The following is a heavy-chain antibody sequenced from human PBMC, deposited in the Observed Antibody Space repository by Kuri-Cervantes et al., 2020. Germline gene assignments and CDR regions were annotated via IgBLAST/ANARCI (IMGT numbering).Heavy chain of an antibody. CDR2: ISSSSSYI. D-gene: IGHD4-17*01. CDR1: GFTFSSYA. J-gene: IGHJ3*02. Sequence: GESLKISCAASGFTFSSYAMSWVRQAPGKGLEWVSSISSSSSYIYYADSVKGRFTISRDNAKNSLYLQMNSLRAEDTAVYYCAREYGEDAFDIWGQGTMVTVSS. CDR3: AREYGEDAFDI. V-gene: IGHV3-21*01.